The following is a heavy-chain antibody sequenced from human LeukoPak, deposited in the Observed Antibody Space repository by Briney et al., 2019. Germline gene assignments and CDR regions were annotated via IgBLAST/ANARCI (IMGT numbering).Heavy chain of an antibody. D-gene: IGHD3-22*01. V-gene: IGHV3-74*01. CDR2: INHDGSST. Sequence: GGSLRLSCATSGFTFSTFWMHWVRQAPGKGLVWVSRINHDGSSTNYADSVKGRFTISRDNAKITLYLQMNSLRAEDTALYYCARDYYDSSGSLRYYFDYWGQGTLVTVSS. CDR1: GFTFSTFW. J-gene: IGHJ4*02. CDR3: ARDYYDSSGSLRYYFDY.